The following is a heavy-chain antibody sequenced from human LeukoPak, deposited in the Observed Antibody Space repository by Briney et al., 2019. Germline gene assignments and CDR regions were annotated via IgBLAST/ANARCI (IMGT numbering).Heavy chain of an antibody. Sequence: PSETLSLTCTVSGGSISSGGYYWSCIRQHRGKGLEWIGYIYYSGSTYYNPSLKSRVTISVDTSKNQFSLKLRSVTAGDKVVYYCAREVVLDRKGAFDYWGQGTLVTVSS. V-gene: IGHV4-31*03. CDR1: GGSISSGGYY. D-gene: IGHD2-2*01. CDR3: AREVVLDRKGAFDY. CDR2: IYYSGST. J-gene: IGHJ4*02.